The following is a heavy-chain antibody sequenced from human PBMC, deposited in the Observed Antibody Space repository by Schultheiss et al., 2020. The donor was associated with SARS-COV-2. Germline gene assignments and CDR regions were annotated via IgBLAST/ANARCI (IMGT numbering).Heavy chain of an antibody. Sequence: ASVKVSCKASGYTFTSYDINWVRQATGQGLEWMGWMNPNSGNTGYAQKFQGRVTMTRNTSISTAYMELSSLRSDDTAVYYCARVLGDSSGWYSRGGWFDPWGQGTLVTVSS. V-gene: IGHV1-8*01. J-gene: IGHJ5*02. CDR2: MNPNSGNT. D-gene: IGHD6-19*01. CDR1: GYTFTSYD. CDR3: ARVLGDSSGWYSRGGWFDP.